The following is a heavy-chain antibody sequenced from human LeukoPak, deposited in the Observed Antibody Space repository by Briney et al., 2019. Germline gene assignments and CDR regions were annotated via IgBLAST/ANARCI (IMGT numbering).Heavy chain of an antibody. CDR3: ARTNYLDV. D-gene: IGHD2-8*01. Sequence: GGSLRLSCAASGFTVSSNYMSWVRQAPGKGLEWVSIIYPGGNTYYADSVEGRFTISRDNSKSTLYLHMNSLRAEDTAVYYCARTNYLDVWGRGTTVTVSS. CDR1: GFTVSSNY. V-gene: IGHV3-66*01. J-gene: IGHJ6*02. CDR2: IYPGGNT.